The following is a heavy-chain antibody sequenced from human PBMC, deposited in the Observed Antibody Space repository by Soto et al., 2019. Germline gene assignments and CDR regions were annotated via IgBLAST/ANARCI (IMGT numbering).Heavy chain of an antibody. D-gene: IGHD3-10*01. J-gene: IGHJ3*02. V-gene: IGHV1-46*03. CDR3: ARDRGLRFDAFDI. Sequence: GASVKVSCKASGYAFTSYYMHWVRQAPGQGLEWMGIINPSGGSTSYAQKFQGRVTMTRDTSTSTVYMELSSLRSEDTAVYYCARDRGLRFDAFDIWGQGTMVTVSS. CDR2: INPSGGST. CDR1: GYAFTSYY.